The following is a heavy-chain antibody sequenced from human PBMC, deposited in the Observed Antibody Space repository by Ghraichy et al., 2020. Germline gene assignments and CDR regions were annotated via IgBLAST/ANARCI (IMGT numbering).Heavy chain of an antibody. Sequence: SETLSLTCTVSGGSISSYYWSWIRQPPGKGLEWIGYIYYSGSTNYNPSLKSRVTISVDTSKNQFSLKLSSVTAADTAVYYCARASNYDSSGLSFDYWGQGTLVTVSS. CDR2: IYYSGST. V-gene: IGHV4-59*01. D-gene: IGHD3-22*01. J-gene: IGHJ4*02. CDR3: ARASNYDSSGLSFDY. CDR1: GGSISSYY.